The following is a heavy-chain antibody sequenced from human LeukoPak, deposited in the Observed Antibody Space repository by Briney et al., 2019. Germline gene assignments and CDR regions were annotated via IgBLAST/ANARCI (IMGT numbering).Heavy chain of an antibody. CDR2: IYYSGST. V-gene: IGHV4-61*08. D-gene: IGHD3-22*01. Sequence: SETLSLTCTVSGGSISSGGYSWSWIRQHPGKGLEWIGYIYYSGSTNYNPSLKSRVTISVDTSKNQFSLKLSSVTAADTAVYYCARGPSITVIVVVGGGAFDIWGQGTMVTVSS. CDR1: GGSISSGGYS. J-gene: IGHJ3*02. CDR3: ARGPSITVIVVVGGGAFDI.